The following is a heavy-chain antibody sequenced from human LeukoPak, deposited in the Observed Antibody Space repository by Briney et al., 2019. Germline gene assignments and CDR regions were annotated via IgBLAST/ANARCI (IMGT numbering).Heavy chain of an antibody. CDR2: INPNSGGT. D-gene: IGHD6-6*01. CDR1: GYTFTGYY. J-gene: IGHJ4*02. V-gene: IGHV1-2*02. Sequence: ASVKVSCKASGYTFTGYYMHWVRQAPGQGLELMGWINPNSGGTNYEQKFQGRVTMTRNTSISTGYMVLRRMRSDNTAVYYCARSARLREFFDYWGQGTLVTVSS. CDR3: ARSARLREFFDY.